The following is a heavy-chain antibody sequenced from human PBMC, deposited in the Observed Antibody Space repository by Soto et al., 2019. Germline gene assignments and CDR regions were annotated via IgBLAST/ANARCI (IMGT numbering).Heavy chain of an antibody. CDR3: ARGGYYGLFDY. J-gene: IGHJ4*02. CDR2: INHSGST. CDR1: GGSFSGYY. Sequence: TSETLSLTCAVYGGSFSGYYWSWIRQPPGKGLEWIGEINHSGSTNYNPSLKSRVTISVDTSKNQFSLKLSSVTAADTAVYYCARGGYYGLFDYWGQGTLVTVSS. V-gene: IGHV4-34*01. D-gene: IGHD4-17*01.